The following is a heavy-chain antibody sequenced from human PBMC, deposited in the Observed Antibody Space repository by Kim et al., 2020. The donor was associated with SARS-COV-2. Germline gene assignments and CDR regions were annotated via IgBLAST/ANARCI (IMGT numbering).Heavy chain of an antibody. CDR2: IYYSGST. D-gene: IGHD3-22*01. CDR3: ARAAITMIVVVNAFDI. V-gene: IGHV4-31*03. Sequence: SETLSLTCTVSGGSISSGGYYWSWIRQHPGKGLEWIGYIYYSGSTYYNPSLKSRVTISVDTSKNQFSLKLCSVTAADTAVYYCARAAITMIVVVNAFDIWGQGTMVTVSS. J-gene: IGHJ3*02. CDR1: GGSISSGGYY.